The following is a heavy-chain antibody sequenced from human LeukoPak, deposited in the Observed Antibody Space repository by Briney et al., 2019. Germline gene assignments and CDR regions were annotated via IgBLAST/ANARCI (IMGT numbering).Heavy chain of an antibody. CDR2: IRSKIDGGAT. D-gene: IGHD2-21*01. CDR3: YTSITDY. J-gene: IGHJ4*02. Sequence: GSLRLTCAASGFNVNNAWMSWVRQAPGKGLEWVGRIRSKIDGGATDYAAPVKGRFTISRDDSKNTLYLQINSLKIEDTAMYYCYTSITDYWGQGTLVTVSS. V-gene: IGHV3-15*07. CDR1: GFNVNNAW.